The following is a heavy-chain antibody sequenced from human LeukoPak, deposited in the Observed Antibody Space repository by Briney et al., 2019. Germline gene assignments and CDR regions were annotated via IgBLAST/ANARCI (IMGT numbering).Heavy chain of an antibody. Sequence: PSETLSLTCAVSGYSISSGYYWGWIRQPPGKGLEWIGSIYHSGSTYYNPSLKSRATISVDTSKNQFSLKLSSVTAADTAVYYCARVGDYYGSDYWGQGTLVTISS. CDR1: GYSISSGYY. D-gene: IGHD3-10*01. CDR3: ARVGDYYGSDY. J-gene: IGHJ4*02. CDR2: IYHSGST. V-gene: IGHV4-38-2*01.